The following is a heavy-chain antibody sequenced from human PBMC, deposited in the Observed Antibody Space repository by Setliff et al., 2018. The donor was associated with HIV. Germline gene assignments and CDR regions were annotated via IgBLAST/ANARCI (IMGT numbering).Heavy chain of an antibody. D-gene: IGHD1-1*01. J-gene: IGHJ6*03. CDR2: INPSGST. CDR3: ARVRDPNWNYDMDV. CDR1: GGSFNNYY. V-gene: IGHV4-34*01. Sequence: PSETLSLTCAVYGGSFNNYYWSWIRQPPGKGLGWIGEINPSGSTSYNPSLKSLVTISVDTSKNQFSLKLNSITAADTAIYFCARVRDPNWNYDMDVWGQGTTVTVSS.